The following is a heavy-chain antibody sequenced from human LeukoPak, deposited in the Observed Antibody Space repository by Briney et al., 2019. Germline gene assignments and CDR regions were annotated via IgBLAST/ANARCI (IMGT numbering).Heavy chain of an antibody. J-gene: IGHJ4*02. V-gene: IGHV1-46*01. D-gene: IGHD3-9*01. CDR3: ARDFDWGPDY. CDR2: INPTGGTT. CDR1: GYSFTSYY. Sequence: GASVKVSCKASGYSFTSYYMHWVRQAPGQGLEWMGIINPTGGTTTYAQKFQGRVTMTRDTSTTTVYMELSSLRSEDTAVYYCARDFDWGPDYWGQGTLVTVSS.